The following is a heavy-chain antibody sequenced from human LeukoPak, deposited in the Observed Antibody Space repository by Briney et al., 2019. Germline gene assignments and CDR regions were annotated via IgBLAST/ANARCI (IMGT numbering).Heavy chain of an antibody. CDR3: VAWGDYYDSNLSDGFDI. CDR1: GYTFTSYY. D-gene: IGHD3-22*01. J-gene: IGHJ3*02. Sequence: ASVKVPCKASGYTFTSYYMHWVRQAPGQGLEWMGIINPSGGSTSYAQKFQGRVTMTRDTSTSTVYVELSSLRSEDMAGYYRVAWGDYYDSNLSDGFDIWGQGTMVTVSS. V-gene: IGHV1-46*01. CDR2: INPSGGST.